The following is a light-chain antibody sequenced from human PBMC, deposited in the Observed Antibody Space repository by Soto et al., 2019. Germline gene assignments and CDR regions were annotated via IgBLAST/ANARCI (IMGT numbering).Light chain of an antibody. Sequence: ELVLTQSPGTLSLSPGARATLSCRASQNVGGSYVGWYHQKPGQGPRLVIFGASSRATGIPDRFIDIGSGTEFTLALSRLEPEDFAVDDCQLFDSSRTFGQGTKVDIK. V-gene: IGKV3-20*01. CDR1: QNVGGSY. CDR2: GAS. J-gene: IGKJ1*01. CDR3: QLFDSSRT.